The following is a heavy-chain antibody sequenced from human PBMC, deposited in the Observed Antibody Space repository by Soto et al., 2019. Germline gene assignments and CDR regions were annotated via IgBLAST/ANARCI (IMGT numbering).Heavy chain of an antibody. D-gene: IGHD6-19*01. J-gene: IGHJ4*02. CDR1: GFTFSSYA. V-gene: IGHV3-23*01. CDR2: ISGSGGST. CDR3: AKDGRGRIAVAGTDY. Sequence: GGSLRLSCAASGFTFSSYAMSWVRQAPGKGLEWVSAISGSGGSTYYADSVKGRFTISRDNSKNTRYLQMNSLRAEDTAVYYCAKDGRGRIAVAGTDYWGQGTLVTVSS.